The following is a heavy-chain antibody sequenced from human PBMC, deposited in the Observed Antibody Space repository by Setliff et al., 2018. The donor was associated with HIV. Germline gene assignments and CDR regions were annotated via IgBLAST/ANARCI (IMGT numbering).Heavy chain of an antibody. Sequence: LRLSCAASGFTFSSYSMNWVRQAPGKGLEWVSSISSSSSYIYYADSVKGRFTITRDNAKNSLYLQMNSLKTEDTAVYYCTRDQGGYCSGGSCYEHAFDIWGQGTMVTVSS. CDR2: ISSSSSYI. J-gene: IGHJ3*02. D-gene: IGHD2-15*01. V-gene: IGHV3-21*03. CDR3: TRDQGGYCSGGSCYEHAFDI. CDR1: GFTFSSYS.